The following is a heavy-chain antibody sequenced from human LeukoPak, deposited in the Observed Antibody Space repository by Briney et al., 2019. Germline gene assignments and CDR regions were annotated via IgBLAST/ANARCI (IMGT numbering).Heavy chain of an antibody. D-gene: IGHD6-19*01. V-gene: IGHV4-30-2*01. CDR2: IYHSGST. Sequence: SQTLSLTCAVSGGSISSGGYSWSWIRQPPGKGLEWIGYIYHSGSTYYNPSLKSRVTISVDRSKNQFSLKLSSVTAADTAVYYCARDLGIALADPSNWFDPWGQGTLVTVSS. CDR1: GGSISSGGYS. J-gene: IGHJ5*02. CDR3: ARDLGIALADPSNWFDP.